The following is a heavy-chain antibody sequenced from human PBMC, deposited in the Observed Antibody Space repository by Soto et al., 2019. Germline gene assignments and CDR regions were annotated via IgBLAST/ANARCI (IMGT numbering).Heavy chain of an antibody. CDR1: GDTFTDYY. CDR3: ARGGHVVVVTAALDY. CDR2: VNPSGGHT. J-gene: IGHJ4*02. D-gene: IGHD2-21*02. Sequence: QVQLMQSGAEVKKPGASVKVSCKASGDTFTDYYIYWVRQAPGQGLEWMGTVNPSGGHTTYAQHFLGRVTXTXXXSXXTLYMELTSLTSDDTAIYYCARGGHVVVVTAALDYWGQGTLVTVSS. V-gene: IGHV1-46*01.